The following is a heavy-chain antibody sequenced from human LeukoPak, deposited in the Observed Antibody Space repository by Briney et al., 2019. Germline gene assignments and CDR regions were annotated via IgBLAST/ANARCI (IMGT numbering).Heavy chain of an antibody. D-gene: IGHD3-22*01. Sequence: PSETLSLTCAVYGGSFSGYYWSWIRQPPGKGLEWIGEINHSGSTNYNPSLKSRVTISVDTSKNQFSLKLSSVTAADTAVYYCARGRRITMIVVVMEAWFDPWGQGTLVTVSS. J-gene: IGHJ5*02. CDR3: ARGRRITMIVVVMEAWFDP. CDR1: GGSFSGYY. V-gene: IGHV4-34*01. CDR2: INHSGST.